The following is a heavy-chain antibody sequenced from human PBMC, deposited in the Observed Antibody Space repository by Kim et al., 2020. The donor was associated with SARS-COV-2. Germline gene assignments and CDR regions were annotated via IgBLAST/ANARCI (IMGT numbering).Heavy chain of an antibody. D-gene: IGHD3-10*01. V-gene: IGHV1-46*01. Sequence: ASVKVSCKASGYTFTSYYMHWVRQAPGQGLEWMGIINPSGGSTSYAQKFQGRVTMTRDTSTSTVYMELSSLRSEDTAVYYCARGTELLWFGDRRQGNIEAFDIWGQGTMVTVSS. J-gene: IGHJ3*02. CDR2: INPSGGST. CDR3: ARGTELLWFGDRRQGNIEAFDI. CDR1: GYTFTSYY.